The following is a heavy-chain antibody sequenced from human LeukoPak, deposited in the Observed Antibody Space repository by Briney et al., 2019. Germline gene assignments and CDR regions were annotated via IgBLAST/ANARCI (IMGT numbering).Heavy chain of an antibody. CDR1: GGSISSSSYY. Sequence: SETLSLTCTVSGGSISSSSYYWGWIRQPPGKGLEWIGSIYYSGSTYYNPSLKSRVTISVDTSKNQFSLKLSSVTAADTAVYYCARIYYYYYYMDVWGKGTTVTISS. J-gene: IGHJ6*03. CDR3: ARIYYYYYYMDV. V-gene: IGHV4-39*01. CDR2: IYYSGST.